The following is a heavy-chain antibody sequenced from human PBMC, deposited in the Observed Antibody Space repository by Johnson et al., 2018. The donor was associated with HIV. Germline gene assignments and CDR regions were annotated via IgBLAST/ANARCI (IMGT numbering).Heavy chain of an antibody. J-gene: IGHJ3*02. D-gene: IGHD3-22*01. CDR3: ARDRELISFIDYDSSGYPWPGAFDI. V-gene: IGHV3-9*01. CDR2: ISWNSGSI. CDR1: GFTFDDYA. Sequence: VQLVESGGGLVQPGRSLRLSCAASGFTFDDYAMHWVRQAPGKGLEWVSGISWNSGSIGYADSVKGRLTISRDNAKNSLYLQMNSRRAEDTAVYYCARDRELISFIDYDSSGYPWPGAFDIWGQGTMVTVSS.